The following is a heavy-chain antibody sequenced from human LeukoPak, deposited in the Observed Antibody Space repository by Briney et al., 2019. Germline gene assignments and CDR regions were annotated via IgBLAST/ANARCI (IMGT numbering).Heavy chain of an antibody. J-gene: IGHJ5*02. V-gene: IGHV3-23*01. Sequence: GGSLRLSCAASGFTFSSYAMSWVRQAPGKGLGWVSAISGSGGSTYYADSVKGRFTISRDNSKNTLYLQMNSLRAEDTAVYYCAKDPGRYSSSWPNWFDPWGQGTLVTVSS. CDR2: ISGSGGST. D-gene: IGHD6-13*01. CDR1: GFTFSSYA. CDR3: AKDPGRYSSSWPNWFDP.